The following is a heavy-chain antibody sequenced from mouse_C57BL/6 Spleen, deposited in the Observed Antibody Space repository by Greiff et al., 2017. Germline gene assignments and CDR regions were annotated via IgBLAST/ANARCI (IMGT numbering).Heavy chain of an antibody. Sequence: EVQLQQSVAELVRPGASAKLSCKASGFNIKNTYMHWVKQRPEQGLEWIGRIEPAKGNNKYAPKLQGKATITADTSANTAYLQLSSLTSEDTAIYYCARAYYGYYEFAYWGQGTLVTVSA. CDR3: ARAYYGYYEFAY. CDR1: GFNIKNTY. V-gene: IGHV14-3*01. D-gene: IGHD2-3*01. CDR2: IEPAKGNN. J-gene: IGHJ3*01.